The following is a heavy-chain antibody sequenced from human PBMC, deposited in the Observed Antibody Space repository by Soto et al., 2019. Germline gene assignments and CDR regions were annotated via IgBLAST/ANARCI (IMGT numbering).Heavy chain of an antibody. J-gene: IGHJ6*02. V-gene: IGHV1-46*01. CDR3: ARDRGDYCSSTSCYYYYGMDV. Sequence: KVSCKASGYTFTSYYMHWVRQAPGQGLEWMGIINPSGGSTSYAQKFQGRVTMTRDTSTSTVYMELSSLRSEDTAVYYCARDRGDYCSSTSCYYYYGMDVWGQGTTVTVSS. CDR1: GYTFTSYY. CDR2: INPSGGST. D-gene: IGHD2-2*01.